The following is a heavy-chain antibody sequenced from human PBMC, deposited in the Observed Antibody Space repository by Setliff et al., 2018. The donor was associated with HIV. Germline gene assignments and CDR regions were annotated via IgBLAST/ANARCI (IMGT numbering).Heavy chain of an antibody. CDR3: ARLSIPAYYYMDV. CDR1: GVTFSSYA. Sequence: SVKVSCKASGVTFSSYAISWVRQAPGQGLEWMGGIIPIFATTNYAQNFQGRVTITADESTSTAYMELSSLGSEDTAVYYCARLSIPAYYYMDVWGKGTTVTVSS. D-gene: IGHD2-21*01. CDR2: IIPIFATT. J-gene: IGHJ6*03. V-gene: IGHV1-69*13.